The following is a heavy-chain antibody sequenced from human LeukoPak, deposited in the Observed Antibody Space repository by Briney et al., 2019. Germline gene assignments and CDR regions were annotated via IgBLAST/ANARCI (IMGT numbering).Heavy chain of an antibody. D-gene: IGHD5-12*01. CDR3: ARARGYDLTFDY. CDR1: GGSMSRYY. V-gene: IGHV4-59*08. Sequence: SETLSLTCTISGGSMSRYYWIWVRQPPGKGLEWIGYINDEVGTNYNPSLKSRVTILVDTSKNQFSLKLSSVTAADTAVYYCARARGYDLTFDYWGQGTLVTVSS. CDR2: INDEVGT. J-gene: IGHJ4*02.